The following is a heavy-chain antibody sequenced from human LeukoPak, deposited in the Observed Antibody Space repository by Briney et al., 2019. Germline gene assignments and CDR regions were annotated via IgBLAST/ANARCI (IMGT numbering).Heavy chain of an antibody. D-gene: IGHD6-19*01. J-gene: IGHJ5*02. V-gene: IGHV4-61*02. CDR2: IYSNGWT. CDR1: GGSISTDLYY. CDR3: ARGSGWNSFDP. Sequence: SETLSLTCTVSGGSISTDLYYWTWIGQPAGKGLEWIGRIYSNGWTDYNPPLKSRVSISIDTSKNHFSLKMSLATAADTALYYCARGSGWNSFDPWGQGTLVTVSS.